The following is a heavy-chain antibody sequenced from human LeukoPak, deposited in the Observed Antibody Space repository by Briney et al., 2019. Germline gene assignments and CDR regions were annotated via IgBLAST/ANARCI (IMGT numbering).Heavy chain of an antibody. Sequence: GGSLRLSCAASGFTFSSYEMNWVRQAPGKGLEWVANIKQDGSEKYYVDSVKGRFTISRDNAKKSLYLQMNSLRAEDTAGYYCARFPSMWQMPHFDYWGQGTLVTVSS. D-gene: IGHD2-2*01. CDR3: ARFPSMWQMPHFDY. V-gene: IGHV3-7*01. J-gene: IGHJ4*02. CDR1: GFTFSSYE. CDR2: IKQDGSEK.